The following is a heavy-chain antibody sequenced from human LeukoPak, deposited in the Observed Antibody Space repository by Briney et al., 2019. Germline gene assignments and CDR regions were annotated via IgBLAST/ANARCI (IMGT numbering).Heavy chain of an antibody. J-gene: IGHJ6*02. CDR1: GGTFSSYA. D-gene: IGHD3-22*01. CDR2: IIPIFGTA. V-gene: IGHV1-69*13. CDR3: ASPYDSSGYYPSRSPYYYYYGMDV. Sequence: ASVKVSCKASGGTFSSYAISWVRQAPGQGLEWMGGIIPIFGTANYAQKLQGRVTITADESTSTAYMELSSLRSEDTAVYYCASPYDSSGYYPSRSPYYYYYGMDVWGQGTTVTVSS.